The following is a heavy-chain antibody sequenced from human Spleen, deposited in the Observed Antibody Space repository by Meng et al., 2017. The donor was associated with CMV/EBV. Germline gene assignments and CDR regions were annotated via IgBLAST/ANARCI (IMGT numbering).Heavy chain of an antibody. CDR1: GFSFSSNV. CDR3: AKDTRTGGVALRPTGYGMDV. Sequence: LSLTCAASGFSFSSNVMSWVRQAPGRGLEWVSFISGGGRGTYYTDSVKGRFTISRDNSKNTLFLQMNSLRAGDTAVYYCAKDTRTGGVALRPTGYGMDVWGQGTTVTVSS. J-gene: IGHJ6*02. CDR2: ISGGGRGT. V-gene: IGHV3-23*01. D-gene: IGHD6-6*01.